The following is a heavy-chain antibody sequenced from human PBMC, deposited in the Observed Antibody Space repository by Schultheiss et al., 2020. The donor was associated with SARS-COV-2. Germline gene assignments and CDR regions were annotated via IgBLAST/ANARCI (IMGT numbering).Heavy chain of an antibody. CDR2: ISYDGNNK. CDR1: GFTFSSYA. CDR3: ARESGDGLMNY. V-gene: IGHV3-30-3*01. J-gene: IGHJ4*02. Sequence: GGSLRLSCAASGFTFSSYAMHWVRQAPGKGLDWVSVISYDGNNKYYADSVKGRFTISRDNSKNTLYLQMNSLRAEDTAVYYCARESGDGLMNYWGQGTLVTVSS. D-gene: IGHD2-21*01.